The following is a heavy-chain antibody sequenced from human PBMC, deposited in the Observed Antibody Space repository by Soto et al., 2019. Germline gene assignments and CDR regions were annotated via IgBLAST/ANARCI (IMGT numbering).Heavy chain of an antibody. CDR2: IYHSGST. Sequence: QVQLQESGPGLVKPSGTLSLTCAVSGGSISSSNWWSWVRQPPGKGLEWIGEIYHSGSTNSNPSLKSRVTISVDKSKTQFALKLGSVPAADTAVYYCARVRGGYYYAMDVWGQGTTVTVSS. V-gene: IGHV4-4*02. CDR3: ARVRGGYYYAMDV. J-gene: IGHJ6*02. D-gene: IGHD3-10*02. CDR1: GGSISSSNW.